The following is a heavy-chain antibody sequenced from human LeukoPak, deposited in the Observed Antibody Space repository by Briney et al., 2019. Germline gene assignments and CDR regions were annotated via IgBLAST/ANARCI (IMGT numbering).Heavy chain of an antibody. J-gene: IGHJ5*02. D-gene: IGHD4-17*01. CDR3: ARDGEGHYNYFSP. V-gene: IGHV3-74*01. CDR1: GFTFSNAW. CDR2: VDNYGSST. Sequence: PGGSLRLSCAASGFTFSNAWMDWVRQAPGQGLVWVARVDNYGSSTDYAESVRGRFTISRDNANNTVFLQMNSLTAEDTAVYFCARDGEGHYNYFSPWGQGVLVTVSS.